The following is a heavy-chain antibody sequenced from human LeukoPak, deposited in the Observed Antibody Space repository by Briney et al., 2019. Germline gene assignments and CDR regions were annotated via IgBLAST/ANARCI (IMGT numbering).Heavy chain of an antibody. J-gene: IGHJ4*02. D-gene: IGHD3-10*01. CDR3: ARPYYYGSGSWAD. CDR2: IYYSGST. V-gene: IGHV4-59*08. Sequence: SETLSLTCTVSGGSISSYYWSWIRQPPGKGLEWIGYIYYSGSTNYNPSLKSRVTISVDTSKNQFSLKLSSVTAADTAVYYCARPYYYGSGSWADWGQGTLVTVSS. CDR1: GGSISSYY.